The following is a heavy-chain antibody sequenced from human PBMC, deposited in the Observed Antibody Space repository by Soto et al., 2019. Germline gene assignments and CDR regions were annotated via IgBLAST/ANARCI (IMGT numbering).Heavy chain of an antibody. CDR3: ARDQLEGNWFDP. CDR1: GGAISRGGYS. V-gene: IGHV4-30-2*01. J-gene: IGHJ5*02. CDR2: IYHSGST. D-gene: IGHD1-1*01. Sequence: QLQLQESGSGLVRASQTLSLTCAVAGGAISRGGYSWNWIRQPPGKGLEWIGHIYHSGSTLYNPSLKSRVTISVDKSKNQFSLKLSSVTAADTAVYYCARDQLEGNWFDPWGQGTLVTVSS.